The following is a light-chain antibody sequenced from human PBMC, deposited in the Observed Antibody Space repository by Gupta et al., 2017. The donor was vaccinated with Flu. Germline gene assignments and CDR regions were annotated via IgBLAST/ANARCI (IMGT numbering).Light chain of an antibody. CDR3: AESDDSLTGYV. J-gene: IGLJ1*01. CDR1: SSNIGSNT. V-gene: IGLV1-44*01. CDR2: SDN. Sequence: QSVLTQPPSASGTPGQRVTISCSGRSSNIGSNTVNWYQQPPGTAAKLLIYSDNQRPSGVPHRCSCCKTGTYASPVIRGLRSEDEEDDYCAESDDSLTGYVFGTGTKVTVL.